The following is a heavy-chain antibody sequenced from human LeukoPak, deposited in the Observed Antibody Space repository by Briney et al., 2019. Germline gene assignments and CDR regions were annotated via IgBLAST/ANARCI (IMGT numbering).Heavy chain of an antibody. CDR3: ARDLSYSYDSSGYYSD. Sequence: SETLSLTCTVSGGSISSYYWSWIRQPAGKGLEWIGRIYTSGSTNYNPSLKSRVPMSVDTSKNQFSLKLSSVTAADTAVYYCARDLSYSYDSSGYYSDWGQGPLVTVSS. J-gene: IGHJ4*02. D-gene: IGHD3-22*01. V-gene: IGHV4-4*07. CDR1: GGSISSYY. CDR2: IYTSGST.